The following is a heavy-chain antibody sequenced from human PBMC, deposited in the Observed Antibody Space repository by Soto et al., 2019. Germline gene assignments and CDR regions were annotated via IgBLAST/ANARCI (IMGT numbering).Heavy chain of an antibody. J-gene: IGHJ1*01. D-gene: IGHD1-1*01. Sequence: KGLEWVSAISGSGGSTYYADSVKGRFTISRDNSKNTLYLQMNSLRAEDTAVYYCAIHIGPEVKGTTGAAAFWRQGT. CDR2: ISGSGGST. CDR3: AIHIGPEVKGTTGAAAF. V-gene: IGHV3-23*01.